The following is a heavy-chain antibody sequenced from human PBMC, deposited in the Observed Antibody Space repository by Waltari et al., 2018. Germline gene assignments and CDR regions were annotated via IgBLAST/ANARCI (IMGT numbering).Heavy chain of an antibody. D-gene: IGHD6-19*01. CDR1: GGSISSGSYY. J-gene: IGHJ5*02. CDR2: IYTSGST. V-gene: IGHV4-61*02. Sequence: QVQLQESGPGLVKPSQTLSLTCTVSGGSISSGSYYWSWIRQPAGKGLEWIGRIYTSGSTNYNPALKSRVTISVDTSKNQFSLKLSSVTAADTAVYYCARDLILFPWLDKFLGWFDPWGQGTLVIVSS. CDR3: ARDLILFPWLDKFLGWFDP.